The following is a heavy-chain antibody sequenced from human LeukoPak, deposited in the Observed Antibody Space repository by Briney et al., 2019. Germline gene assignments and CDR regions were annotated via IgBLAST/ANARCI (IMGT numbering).Heavy chain of an antibody. D-gene: IGHD5-24*01. CDR3: ARELEMATQQGYYYYMDV. Sequence: SVKVSCKASGGTFSSYAISWVRQAPGQGLEWMGGIIPIFGTANYAQKFQGRVTITTDESTSTAYMELSSLRSEDTAVYYCARELEMATQQGYYYYMDVWGKGTTVTISS. CDR2: IIPIFGTA. V-gene: IGHV1-69*05. CDR1: GGTFSSYA. J-gene: IGHJ6*03.